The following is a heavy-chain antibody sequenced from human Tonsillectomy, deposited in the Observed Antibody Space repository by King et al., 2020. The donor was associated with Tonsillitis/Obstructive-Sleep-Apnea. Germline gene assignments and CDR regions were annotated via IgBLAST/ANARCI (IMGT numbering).Heavy chain of an antibody. CDR3: ARDLFHDYGDYGVYNWFDP. CDR2: ISYDGSNK. D-gene: IGHD4-17*01. CDR1: GFTFSSYA. V-gene: IGHV3-30*04. Sequence: QLVQSGGGVVQPGRSRRLSCAASGFTFSSYAMHWVRQAPGKGLEWVAVISYDGSNKYYADSVKGRFTISRDNSKNTLYLQMNSLRAEDTAVYYCARDLFHDYGDYGVYNWFDPWGQGTLVTVSS. J-gene: IGHJ5*02.